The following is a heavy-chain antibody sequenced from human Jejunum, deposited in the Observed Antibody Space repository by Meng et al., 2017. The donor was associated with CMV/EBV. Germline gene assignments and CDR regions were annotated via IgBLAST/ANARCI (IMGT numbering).Heavy chain of an antibody. V-gene: IGHV1-3*04. Sequence: CCKASGYSFTNFAIHWVRQAPGQRLEWMGWIYTDSGDTKFSQNFQGRVSFTRDTSATTAYMELSSLRSEDTAVYYCARGVISYHDSWGQGTLVTVSS. J-gene: IGHJ5*02. CDR2: IYTDSGDT. CDR3: ARGVISYHDS. D-gene: IGHD3-16*01. CDR1: GYSFTNFA.